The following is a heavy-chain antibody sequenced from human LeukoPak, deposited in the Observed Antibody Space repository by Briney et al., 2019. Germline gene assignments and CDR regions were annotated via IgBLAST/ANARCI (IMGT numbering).Heavy chain of an antibody. J-gene: IGHJ4*02. Sequence: GGSLRLSCAASGFTFSNYTMNWVRQAPGKGLEWVSSIGSSSHFRYYADSLKGRVTISRDNAKNSLYLQVNSLRVEDTAMYYCARVLWFGELFDYWGQGTLVTVSS. D-gene: IGHD3-10*01. CDR2: IGSSSHFR. CDR3: ARVLWFGELFDY. V-gene: IGHV3-21*01. CDR1: GFTFSNYT.